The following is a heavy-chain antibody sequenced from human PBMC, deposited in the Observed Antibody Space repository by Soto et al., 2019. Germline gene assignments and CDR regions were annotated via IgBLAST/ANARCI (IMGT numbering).Heavy chain of an antibody. D-gene: IGHD3-10*01. CDR3: GSTNYNPSLKSRATISVDTSKNQFSLKLSSVTAADTAVYYCARHGGSDYDILTGYYNYYYYYYMDV. J-gene: IGHJ6*03. CDR1: GYTFTSYG. Sequence: ASVKVSCKASGYTFTSYGISWVRQAPGQGLEWMGWISAYNGNTNYAEKLQGRVTMTTDTSTSTAYMELRSLRSDDTAVYYSGSTNYNPSLKSRATISVDTSKNQFSLKLSSVTAADTAVYYCARHGGSDYDILTGYYNYYYYYYMDVWGKGTTVTVSS. CDR2: ISAYNGNT. V-gene: IGHV1-18*01.